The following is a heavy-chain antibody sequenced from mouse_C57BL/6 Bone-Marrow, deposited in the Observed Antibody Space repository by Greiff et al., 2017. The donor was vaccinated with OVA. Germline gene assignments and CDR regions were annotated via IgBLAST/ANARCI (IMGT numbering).Heavy chain of an antibody. J-gene: IGHJ1*03. Sequence: EVKLMESGGGLVQPGGSLSLSCAASGFTFTDYYMSWVRQPPGKALEWLGFIRNKANGFTTEYSASVKGLFTISSDNSQSILYLQMNALSAEDSATDYCARDYGGWYFDVWGTGTTVTVSS. D-gene: IGHD1-1*01. CDR3: ARDYGGWYFDV. V-gene: IGHV7-3*01. CDR2: IRNKANGFTT. CDR1: GFTFTDYY.